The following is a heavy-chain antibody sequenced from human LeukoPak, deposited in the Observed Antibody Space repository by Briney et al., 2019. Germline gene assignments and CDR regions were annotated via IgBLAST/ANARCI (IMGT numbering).Heavy chain of an antibody. V-gene: IGHV1-2*02. J-gene: IGHJ4*02. Sequence: ASVKVSCKASGYTFSGNFMHWVRQAPGQGLEWMGWINPNNGDTNYAQKFQGRVTVTRDTSTSTAYMELRSLRSDDTAVYYCARSLMDYFDYWGQGTLVTVSS. CDR1: GYTFSGNF. D-gene: IGHD2-8*01. CDR3: ARSLMDYFDY. CDR2: INPNNGDT.